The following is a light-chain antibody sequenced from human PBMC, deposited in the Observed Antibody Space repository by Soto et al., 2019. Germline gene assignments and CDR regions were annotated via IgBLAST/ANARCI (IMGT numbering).Light chain of an antibody. CDR1: QSVNSS. Sequence: EIGMTQSRATLSVSPGERATRACRASQSVNSSLAWYQQKPGQAPRLLIYGASTRATGIPARFSGSGSGTEFTLTISSLQSEDFAVYYCQQYNNWPRTFGQGTKVEIK. CDR2: GAS. V-gene: IGKV3-15*01. CDR3: QQYNNWPRT. J-gene: IGKJ1*01.